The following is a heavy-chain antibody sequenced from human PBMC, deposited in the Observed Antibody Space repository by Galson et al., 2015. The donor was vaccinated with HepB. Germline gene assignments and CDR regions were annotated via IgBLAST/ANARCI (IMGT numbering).Heavy chain of an antibody. Sequence: SLRLSCAAFGFTFSYYAMAWVRQAPGKGLEWISAITPSGDNTYSADSMKGRFFISRDNSQSTLFLQMNSLRADDTAIYFCAKVFPEKTDGWYRQALYYFDSWGQGTRVTVSS. D-gene: IGHD6-19*01. CDR2: ITPSGDNT. CDR1: GFTFSYYA. CDR3: AKVFPEKTDGWYRQALYYFDS. J-gene: IGHJ4*02. V-gene: IGHV3-23*01.